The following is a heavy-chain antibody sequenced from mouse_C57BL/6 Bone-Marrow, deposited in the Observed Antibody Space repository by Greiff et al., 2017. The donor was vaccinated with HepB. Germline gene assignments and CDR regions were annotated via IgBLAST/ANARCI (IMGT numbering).Heavy chain of an antibody. V-gene: IGHV5-4*01. CDR2: ISDGGSYT. J-gene: IGHJ2*01. CDR3: ARDPSWVTLDY. CDR1: GFTFSSYA. Sequence: EVQRVESGGGLVKPGGSLKLSCAASGFTFSSYAMSWVRQTPEKRLEWVATISDGGSYTYYPDNVKGRFTISRDNAKNNLYLQMSHLKSEDTAMYYCARDPSWVTLDYWGQGTTLTVSS. D-gene: IGHD2-2*01.